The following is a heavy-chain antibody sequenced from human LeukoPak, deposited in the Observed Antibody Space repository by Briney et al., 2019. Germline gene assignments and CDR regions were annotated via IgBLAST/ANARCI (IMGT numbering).Heavy chain of an antibody. CDR1: GGTFSSYA. CDR2: IIPIFGTA. J-gene: IGHJ4*02. CDR3: ARDLDSSGYYPDY. Sequence: ASVKVSCKASGGTFSSYAISWVRQAPGQGLEWMGGIIPIFGTANYAQKFQGRVTITADKSTSTAYMELSSLRSEDTAVYYCARDLDSSGYYPDYWGQGTLVTVSS. D-gene: IGHD3-22*01. V-gene: IGHV1-69*06.